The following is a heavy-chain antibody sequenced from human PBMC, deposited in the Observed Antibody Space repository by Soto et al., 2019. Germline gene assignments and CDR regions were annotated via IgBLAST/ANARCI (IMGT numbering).Heavy chain of an antibody. Sequence: QVQLVESGGGVVQPGRSLRLSCAASGFTFSSYAMHWVRQAPGKGLEWVAVISYDGSNKYYADSVKGRFTISRDNSKNTLYLQMNSMRAEDTAVYYCARSTDPTIFGVVIGSGWFDPWGQGTLVTVSS. J-gene: IGHJ5*02. V-gene: IGHV3-30-3*01. CDR1: GFTFSSYA. CDR2: ISYDGSNK. CDR3: ARSTDPTIFGVVIGSGWFDP. D-gene: IGHD3-3*01.